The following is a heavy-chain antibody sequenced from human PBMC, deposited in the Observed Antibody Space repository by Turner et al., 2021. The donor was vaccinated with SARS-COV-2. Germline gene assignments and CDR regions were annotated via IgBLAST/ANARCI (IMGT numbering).Heavy chain of an antibody. Sequence: QVKLVQSGAEVKQPGASVKVSCQVSGYTLIELSMHWVRQAPGKGLEWMGGIDPEDGETIYAQKFQGRVTMTEDTSTDTAYMELSSLRSEDTAVYYCATGYAYCGGDCSIHYWGQGTLVTVSS. CDR3: ATGYAYCGGDCSIHY. CDR2: IDPEDGET. CDR1: GYTLIELS. D-gene: IGHD2-21*02. J-gene: IGHJ4*02. V-gene: IGHV1-24*01.